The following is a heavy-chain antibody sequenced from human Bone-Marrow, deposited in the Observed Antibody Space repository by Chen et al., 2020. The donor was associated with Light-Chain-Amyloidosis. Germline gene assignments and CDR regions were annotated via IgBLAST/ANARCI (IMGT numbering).Heavy chain of an antibody. CDR2: INPSGGST. CDR1: GYPFTSYY. Sequence: QVQLVQSGAEVKKPGASVKVSCKASGYPFTSYYMHWVRQAPGQGLEWMGIINPSGGSTIYEQNYQGRVTRTRATATSTVYKGLRSLRSEDTAVYYCARGGGSTIRRGGPDYWGQGTLVTVSS. D-gene: IGHD5-12*01. CDR3: ARGGGSTIRRGGPDY. J-gene: IGHJ4*02. V-gene: IGHV1-46*01.